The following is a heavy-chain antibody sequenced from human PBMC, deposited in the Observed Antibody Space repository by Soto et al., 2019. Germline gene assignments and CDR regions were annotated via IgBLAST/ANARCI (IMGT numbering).Heavy chain of an antibody. J-gene: IGHJ6*02. CDR3: AKDALSLYGSGSYYYYGMDV. D-gene: IGHD3-10*01. Sequence: QVQLVESGGGVVQPGRSLRLSCAASGFTFSSYGMHWVRQAPGKGLEWVAVISYDGSNKYYADSVKGRFTISRDNSKNTXYXXMNSLRAEDTAVYYCAKDALSLYGSGSYYYYGMDVWGQGTTVTVSS. V-gene: IGHV3-30*18. CDR2: ISYDGSNK. CDR1: GFTFSSYG.